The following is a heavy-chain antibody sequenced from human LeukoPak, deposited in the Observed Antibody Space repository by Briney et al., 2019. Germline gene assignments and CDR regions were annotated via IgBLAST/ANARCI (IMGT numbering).Heavy chain of an antibody. CDR3: ARALYDVLTAYYTYYFDY. J-gene: IGHJ4*02. CDR1: GASISSGNYF. D-gene: IGHD3-9*01. V-gene: IGHV4-61*02. CDR2: FYTSGST. Sequence: PSETLSLTCTVSGASISSGNYFWSWIRQPAGKGLEWIGRFYTSGSTNYNPSLKSRVTISVDTSQNQFSLKLSSVTAADTAVYYCARALYDVLTAYYTYYFDYWGQGTLVTVSS.